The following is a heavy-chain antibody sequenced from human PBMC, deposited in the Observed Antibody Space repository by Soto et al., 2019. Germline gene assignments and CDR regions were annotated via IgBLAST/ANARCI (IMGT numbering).Heavy chain of an antibody. J-gene: IGHJ6*01. CDR1: GSSIVTSSYY. CDR3: ASLPQEYNYYGMDV. D-gene: IGHD1-1*01. V-gene: IGHV4-39*01. Sequence: SETLSLSCSVSGSSIVTSSYYWGWIRQPPGKGLEWLGHIYYSGNTYYHPSLKSRVTISVDTSRNQFSLRLSSVTAADTSVYYSASLPQEYNYYGMDVWGQGTTVTVSS. CDR2: IYYSGNT.